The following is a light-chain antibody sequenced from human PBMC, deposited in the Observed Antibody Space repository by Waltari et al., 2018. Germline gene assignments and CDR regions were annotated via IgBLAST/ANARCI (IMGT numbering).Light chain of an antibody. CDR3: QNYVRLPAT. CDR1: QSVAKA. J-gene: IGKJ1*01. V-gene: IGKV3-20*01. Sequence: SCRASQSVAKALAWYQQKPGQPPRLLIYNTYTWATGVPDRFSGGGSGTDFSLTISRLEPEDFAVYYCQNYVRLPATFGQGTKVEIK. CDR2: NTY.